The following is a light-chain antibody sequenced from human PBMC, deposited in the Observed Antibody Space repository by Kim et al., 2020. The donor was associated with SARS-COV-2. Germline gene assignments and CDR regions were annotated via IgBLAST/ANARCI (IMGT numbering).Light chain of an antibody. Sequence: VDVGKKERINCGGNNIGNRNVHGYQHKPGQATVLVIYRDHKRNCGIPERFTGSKSGNTANLNISVAQAGDEDDYCCQVWDTNNIIFGGGTQLTVL. CDR1: NIGNRN. V-gene: IGLV3-9*01. CDR2: RDH. J-gene: IGLJ2*01. CDR3: QVWDTNNII.